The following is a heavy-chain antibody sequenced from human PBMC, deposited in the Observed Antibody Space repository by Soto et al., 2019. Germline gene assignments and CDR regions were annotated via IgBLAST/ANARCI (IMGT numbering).Heavy chain of an antibody. J-gene: IGHJ4*02. CDR3: ARGIESGGLGYFDY. V-gene: IGHV3-53*01. D-gene: IGHD6-19*01. CDR2: IYSGGSA. CDR1: GFTVSSNY. Sequence: PGGSLRLSCAASGFTVSSNYMSWVRQAPGKGLEWVSVIYSGGSAYYADSVKGRFTISRDNSKNTLYLQMNSLRAEDTAVYYCARGIESGGLGYFDYWGQGTLVTVS.